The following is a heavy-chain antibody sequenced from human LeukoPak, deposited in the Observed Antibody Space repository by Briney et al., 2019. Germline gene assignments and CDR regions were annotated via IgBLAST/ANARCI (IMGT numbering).Heavy chain of an antibody. CDR2: IRYDGSNK. J-gene: IGHJ3*02. CDR1: GFTFSSYG. V-gene: IGHV3-30*02. D-gene: IGHD3-3*01. CDR3: ARDRLGRYYDFWSGHDAFDI. Sequence: GGSLRLSCAASGFTFSSYGMHWVRQAPGKGLEWVAFIRYDGSNKYYADSVKGRFTISRDNSKNTLYLQMNSLRAEDTAVYYCARDRLGRYYDFWSGHDAFDIWGQGTMVTVSS.